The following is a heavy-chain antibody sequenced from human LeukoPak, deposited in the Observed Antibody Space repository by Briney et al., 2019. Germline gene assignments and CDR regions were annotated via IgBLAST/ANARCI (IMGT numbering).Heavy chain of an antibody. Sequence: SETLSLTCTVSGGSISSGSYYWSWIRQPAGKGLEWIGRIYTSGSTNYNPSLKSRVTISVDTSKNQFSLKLSSVTAADTALYYCARGPTTMVRGVIGFDPWGQGTLVTVSS. J-gene: IGHJ5*02. CDR1: GGSISSGSYY. CDR2: IYTSGST. CDR3: ARGPTTMVRGVIGFDP. D-gene: IGHD3-10*01. V-gene: IGHV4-61*02.